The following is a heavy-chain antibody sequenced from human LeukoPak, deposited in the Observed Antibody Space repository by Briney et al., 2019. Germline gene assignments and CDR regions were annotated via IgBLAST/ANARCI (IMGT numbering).Heavy chain of an antibody. CDR3: AKDDTHDPKSGDYDG. CDR1: GFTFSNYA. V-gene: IGHV3-23*01. Sequence: GGSLRLSCATSGFTFSNYAMSWVRQAPGKGLEWVSVISGSGVSTYYADSVKGRFTISRDNSKNTVFLQMNSLRAEDSAVYYCAKDDTHDPKSGDYDGWGQGTLVTVSS. J-gene: IGHJ4*02. D-gene: IGHD4-17*01. CDR2: ISGSGVST.